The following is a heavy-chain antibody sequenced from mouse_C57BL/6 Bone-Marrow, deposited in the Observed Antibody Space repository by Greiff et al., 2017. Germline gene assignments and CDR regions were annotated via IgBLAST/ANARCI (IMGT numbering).Heavy chain of an antibody. CDR3: ARDGWKMDY. J-gene: IGHJ4*01. CDR2: INYDGSST. V-gene: IGHV5-16*01. Sequence: EVKVEASEGGLVQPGSSMKLSCTASGFTFSDYYMAWVRQVPEKGLEWVANINYDGSSTYYLDSLKSRFIISRDNAKNILYLQMSSLKSEDTATYYCARDGWKMDYWGQGTSVTVSA. D-gene: IGHD1-1*02. CDR1: GFTFSDYY.